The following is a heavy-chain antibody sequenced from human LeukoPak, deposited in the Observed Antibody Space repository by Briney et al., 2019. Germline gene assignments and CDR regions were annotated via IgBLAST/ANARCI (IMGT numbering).Heavy chain of an antibody. CDR1: GFTFSNYD. V-gene: IGHV3-30*02. Sequence: GGSLRLSCAASGFTFSNYDMHWVRQAPGKGLEWVAFKRYDGSNKNYADSVKGRFTISRDNSKNTLYLQMNSLRVDDTAVYYCAKSYDSSGYYYEQYFQHWGQGTLVTVSS. J-gene: IGHJ1*01. CDR2: KRYDGSNK. D-gene: IGHD3-22*01. CDR3: AKSYDSSGYYYEQYFQH.